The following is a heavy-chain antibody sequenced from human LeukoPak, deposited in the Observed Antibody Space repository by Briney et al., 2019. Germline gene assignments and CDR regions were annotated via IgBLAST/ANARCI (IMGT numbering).Heavy chain of an antibody. CDR2: ISSSSSYI. CDR1: GFTFSYYS. D-gene: IGHD2-15*01. CDR3: ARAKVAAATDDAFDI. V-gene: IGHV3-21*01. Sequence: GGSLRLSCAASGFTFSYYSMNWVRQAPGKGLEWVSSISSSSSYIYYADSVRGRFTISRDNAKNSLYLQMNSLRADDTAVYYCARAKVAAATDDAFDIWGHGTMVTVSS. J-gene: IGHJ3*02.